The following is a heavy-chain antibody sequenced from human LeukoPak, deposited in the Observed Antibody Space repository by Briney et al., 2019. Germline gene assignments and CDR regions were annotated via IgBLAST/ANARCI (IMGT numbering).Heavy chain of an antibody. Sequence: ASVKVSCKASGYTFTSYGISWVRQAPGQGLEWMGWISAYNGNTNYAQKLQGRVTMTTDTSTSTAYMELRSLRSDHTAVYYCARDRWGIAAAGDSHFDYWGQGTLVTVSS. CDR1: GYTFTSYG. CDR2: ISAYNGNT. D-gene: IGHD6-13*01. J-gene: IGHJ4*02. V-gene: IGHV1-18*01. CDR3: ARDRWGIAAAGDSHFDY.